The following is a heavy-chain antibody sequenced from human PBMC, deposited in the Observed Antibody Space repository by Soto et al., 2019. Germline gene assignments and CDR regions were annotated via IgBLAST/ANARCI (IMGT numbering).Heavy chain of an antibody. CDR1: GFTFSSYS. J-gene: IGHJ4*02. V-gene: IGHV3-23*01. CDR3: AKNLRPDGVWDFDS. Sequence: EVQLLESGGGLVQPGGSLRLSCAASGFTFSSYSMAWVRQAPGRGPEWVSGIIQDGTTYYADPVKGRFPISTDNSRNSVYLQMITLRGEDTAVYYCAKNLRPDGVWDFDSWGQGTLVTVSS. D-gene: IGHD4-17*01. CDR2: IIQDGTT.